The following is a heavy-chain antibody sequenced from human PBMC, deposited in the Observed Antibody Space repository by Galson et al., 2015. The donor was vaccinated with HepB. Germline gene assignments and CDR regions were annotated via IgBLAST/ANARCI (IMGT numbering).Heavy chain of an antibody. Sequence: TLSLTCAVSGVSISSSLYYWGWIRQSPKKGLEWIGSIYYTGNTYYKSSLKSRVTISADMSKNQFSLKVNSVTAADTAVYYYARAAGDSSTYANDYWGQGALVTVSS. J-gene: IGHJ4*02. V-gene: IGHV4-39*07. CDR3: ARAAGDSSTYANDY. D-gene: IGHD5-18*01. CDR1: GVSISSSLYY. CDR2: IYYTGNT.